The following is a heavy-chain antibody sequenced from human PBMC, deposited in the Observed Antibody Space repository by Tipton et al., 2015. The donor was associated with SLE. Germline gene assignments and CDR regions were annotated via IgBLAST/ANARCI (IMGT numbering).Heavy chain of an antibody. V-gene: IGHV3-23*01. CDR3: ARDHPSWFDP. CDR2: ISGSGGST. Sequence: SLRLSCAASGFTFSSYAMSWVRQAPGKGLEWVSAISGSGGSTYYADSVKGRFTISRDNSKNTLYLQMNSLRSDDTAVYYCARDHPSWFDPWGQGTLVTVSS. CDR1: GFTFSSYA. J-gene: IGHJ5*02.